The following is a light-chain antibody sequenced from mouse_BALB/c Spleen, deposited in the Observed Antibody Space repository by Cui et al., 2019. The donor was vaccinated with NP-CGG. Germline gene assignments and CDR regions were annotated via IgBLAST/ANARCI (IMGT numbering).Light chain of an antibody. CDR1: TGVVTTSNY. Sequence: QAVVTQESALTTSPGETVTLTCRSSTGVVTTSNYANWVQEKPDHLFTGLIGGTNNRAPGVPARFSGSLIGDKAASTTTGAQLEEEQIYSGPLGKSNHWVFGGGTKLTVL. J-gene: IGLJ1*01. V-gene: IGLV1*01. CDR3: PLGKSNHWV. CDR2: GTN.